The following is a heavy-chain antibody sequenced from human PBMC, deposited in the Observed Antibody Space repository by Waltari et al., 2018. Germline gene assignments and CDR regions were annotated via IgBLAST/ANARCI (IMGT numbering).Heavy chain of an antibody. CDR1: GDSVSGNYW. J-gene: IGHJ4*02. D-gene: IGHD2-2*01. V-gene: IGHV4-4*02. CDR3: AGDRAIGLFFDY. Sequence: QVQLQESGQGLVKPSGTLSLTCAVSGDSVSGNYWWSWVRQSPEKGLEWIGQVHHSGKTHYNPCIQSRVTISVDSPKNHFSLTLKSVTAADTAVYYCAGDRAIGLFFDYWGRGTLVTVSS. CDR2: VHHSGKT.